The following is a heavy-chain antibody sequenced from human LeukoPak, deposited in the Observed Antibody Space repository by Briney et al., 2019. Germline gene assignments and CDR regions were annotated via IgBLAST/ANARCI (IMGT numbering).Heavy chain of an antibody. CDR3: ARDRNVLRFLEGFDY. V-gene: IGHV4-39*02. D-gene: IGHD3-3*01. CDR1: GGSLSSSSYY. J-gene: IGHJ4*02. CDR2: IHYSGST. Sequence: SETLSLTCTVSGGSLSSSSYYWGWIRLPPGKGLEWLGSIHYSGSTYYNPSLKSRVTISVDTSKNQFSLKLSSVTAADTAVYYCARDRNVLRFLEGFDYWGQGTLVTVPS.